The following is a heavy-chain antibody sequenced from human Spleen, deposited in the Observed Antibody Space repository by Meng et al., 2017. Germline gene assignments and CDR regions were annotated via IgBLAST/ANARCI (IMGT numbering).Heavy chain of an antibody. V-gene: IGHV1-46*03. J-gene: IGHJ4*02. CDR1: GYTFTNYF. CDR2: LNPSVGST. D-gene: IGHD5-24*01. CDR3: VRELRDTLYFDY. Sequence: QVQLVQSGAEVKKPGASVKLSCKASGYTFTNYFMHWVRQAPGQGLEWMGILNPSVGSTTYAQKFEGRVTMTRDTSTSTVYLEVSSLTSEDTAVYYCVRELRDTLYFDYWGQGTLVTVSS.